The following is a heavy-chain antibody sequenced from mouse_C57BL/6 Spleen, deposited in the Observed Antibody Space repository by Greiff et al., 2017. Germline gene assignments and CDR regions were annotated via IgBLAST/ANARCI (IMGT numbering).Heavy chain of an antibody. CDR1: GYAFTNYW. CDR3: DRRPAMDY. Sequence: VQLQQSGAVLVRPGTSVKMSCKASGYAFTNYWIEWVKQRPGQGLEWIGVINPCSGGTNYNEKFKGKATVTADKSSSTAYMQLSSLTSEDSAVYFYDRRPAMDYWGQGTTLTVSA. CDR2: INPCSGGT. V-gene: IGHV1-54*01. J-gene: IGHJ2*01.